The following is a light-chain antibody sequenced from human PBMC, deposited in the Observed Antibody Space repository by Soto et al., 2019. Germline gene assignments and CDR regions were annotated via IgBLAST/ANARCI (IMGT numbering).Light chain of an antibody. Sequence: QSALTQPPSASGSPGQSVTISCTGTSSDVGSYNYVSWFRQHPDEAPKLIIYEVSQRPSGVPDRFSGSKSGNTASLTVSGLQAEDEADYYCSSYAGSTNFYVFGTGTKV. CDR2: EVS. CDR3: SSYAGSTNFYV. V-gene: IGLV2-8*01. CDR1: SSDVGSYNY. J-gene: IGLJ1*01.